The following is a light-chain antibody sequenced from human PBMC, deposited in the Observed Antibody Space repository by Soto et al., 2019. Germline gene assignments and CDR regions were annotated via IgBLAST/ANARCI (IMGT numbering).Light chain of an antibody. Sequence: AIQLTQSPSSLSASVGDRVTITCRASQAIRTALGWYQQRPGKVPKLLIYAASTLQSGVPSRFSGSGSCTDFTLTISSLQPEDFATYYCLLDFRYFWSFGQGTKVEIK. CDR3: LLDFRYFWS. J-gene: IGKJ1*01. CDR2: AAS. CDR1: QAIRTA. V-gene: IGKV1-6*01.